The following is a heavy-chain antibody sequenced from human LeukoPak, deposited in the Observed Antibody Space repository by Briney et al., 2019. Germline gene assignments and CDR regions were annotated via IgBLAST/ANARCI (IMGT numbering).Heavy chain of an antibody. J-gene: IGHJ4*02. D-gene: IGHD3-22*01. V-gene: IGHV3-21*01. CDR3: ASNYDSSNYYGFDY. CDR2: ISSSSSYI. Sequence: GGSLRLSCAASGFTFSSYSMNWVPQAPGKGLEWVSSISSSSSYIYYTDSVKGRFTISRDNAKNSLYLQMNSLRAEDTAVYYCASNYDSSNYYGFDYWGQGTLVTVSS. CDR1: GFTFSSYS.